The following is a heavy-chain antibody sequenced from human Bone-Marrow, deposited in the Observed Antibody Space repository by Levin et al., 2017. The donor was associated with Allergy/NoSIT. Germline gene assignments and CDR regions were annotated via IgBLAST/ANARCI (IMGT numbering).Heavy chain of an antibody. J-gene: IGHJ4*02. CDR3: ARENGGYAYFDY. D-gene: IGHD5-12*01. CDR2: IYSGGSI. V-gene: IGHV3-53*01. Sequence: PGESLKISCAVSGFSVSINYMSWVRQAPGKGLEWVSVIYSGGSIYYAESVKGRFTISRDSSKNTLHLQMNSLTVEDTALYYCARENGGYAYFDYWGQGTLVTVSS. CDR1: GFSVSINY.